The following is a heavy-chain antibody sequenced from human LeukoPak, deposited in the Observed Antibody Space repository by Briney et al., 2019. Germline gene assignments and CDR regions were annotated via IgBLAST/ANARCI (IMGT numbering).Heavy chain of an antibody. D-gene: IGHD3-10*01. J-gene: IGHJ4*02. V-gene: IGHV1-24*01. Sequence: GASVKDSCKVSGYTLTELSMHWVRQAPGKGREWMGGFDPEDGETIYAQKFQGRVTMTEDTSTDTAYMALSRLRSEDTAVYFCATYGSYYNYDYWGQGTLVTVSS. CDR1: GYTLTELS. CDR2: FDPEDGET. CDR3: ATYGSYYNYDY.